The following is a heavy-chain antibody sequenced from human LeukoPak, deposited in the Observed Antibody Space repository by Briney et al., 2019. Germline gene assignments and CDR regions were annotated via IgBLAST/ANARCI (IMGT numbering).Heavy chain of an antibody. D-gene: IGHD6-19*01. J-gene: IGHJ4*02. CDR2: ISGRGGST. CDR3: AAAVAGTALGY. Sequence: GGSLRLSCAASGFTFSSYAMSWVRQAPGKGLEWVSAISGRGGSTYYADSVKGRFTISRDNSKNTLYLQMNSLRAEDTAVYYCAAAVAGTALGYWGQGTLVTVSS. CDR1: GFTFSSYA. V-gene: IGHV3-23*01.